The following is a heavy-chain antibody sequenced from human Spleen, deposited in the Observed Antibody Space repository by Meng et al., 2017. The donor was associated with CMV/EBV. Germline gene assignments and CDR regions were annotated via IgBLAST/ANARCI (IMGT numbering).Heavy chain of an antibody. V-gene: IGHV3-30*02. CDR3: ARGITAIASYYFDY. Sequence: GESLKISCAASGFTFSNYGMHWVRQAPGKGLEWVAVIWYDGSNKYYADSVKGRFTISRDNSKNTFYLEMSDLRTEDTALYYCARGITAIASYYFDYWGQGTLVTVSS. J-gene: IGHJ4*02. CDR2: IWYDGSNK. D-gene: IGHD6-13*01. CDR1: GFTFSNYG.